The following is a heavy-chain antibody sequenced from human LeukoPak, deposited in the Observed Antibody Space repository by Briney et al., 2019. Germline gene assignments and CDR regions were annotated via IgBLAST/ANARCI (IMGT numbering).Heavy chain of an antibody. V-gene: IGHV4-34*01. CDR1: GGSFSGYY. D-gene: IGHD1-1*01. CDR3: ARGRGVYNWNEVGYNPYYYYMDV. Sequence: SETLSLTCAVYGGSFSGYYWSWIRQPPGKGLEWIGEINHSGSTNYNPSLKSRVTISVDTSKNQFSLKLSSVTAADTAVYYCARGRGVYNWNEVGYNPYYYYMDVWGKGTTVTVSS. J-gene: IGHJ6*03. CDR2: INHSGST.